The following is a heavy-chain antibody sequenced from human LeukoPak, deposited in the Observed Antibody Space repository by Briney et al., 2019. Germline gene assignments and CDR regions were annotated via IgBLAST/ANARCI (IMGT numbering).Heavy chain of an antibody. CDR3: ARDAAAGTLPYYFDY. D-gene: IGHD6-13*01. CDR1: GFTLNAYW. CDR2: IWYDGSNK. J-gene: IGHJ4*02. Sequence: PGGSLRLSCAASGFTLNAYWMHWVRQAPGRGLEWVAVIWYDGSNKYYADSVKGRFTISRDNSKNTLYLQMNSLRAEDTAVYYCARDAAAGTLPYYFDYWGQGTLVTVSS. V-gene: IGHV3-33*08.